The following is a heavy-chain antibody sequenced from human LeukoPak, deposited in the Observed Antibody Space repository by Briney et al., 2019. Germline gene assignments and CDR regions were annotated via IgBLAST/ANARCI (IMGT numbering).Heavy chain of an antibody. CDR3: ARTTPRGLRNDY. CDR1: GGTFSSYA. CDR2: IIPIFGIA. J-gene: IGHJ4*02. V-gene: IGHV1-69*04. D-gene: IGHD4-17*01. Sequence: ASVKVSCKASGGTFSSYAISWVRQAPGQGLEWMGRIIPIFGIANYAQKFQGRVTITADKSTSTAYMELSSLRSENTAVYYCARTTPRGLRNDYWGQGTLVTVSS.